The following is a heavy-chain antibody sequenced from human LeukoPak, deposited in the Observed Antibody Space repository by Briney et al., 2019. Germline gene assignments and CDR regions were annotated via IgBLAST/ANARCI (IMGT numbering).Heavy chain of an antibody. CDR3: AKDLGFCSSTSCGYYSDY. CDR2: IRYDGSNK. Sequence: GGSLRLSCAASGFTFSSYGIHWVRQAPGKGLEWVAFIRYDGSNKYYADSVKGRFTISRDNSKNTLYLQMNSLRPEDTAVYYCAKDLGFCSSTSCGYYSDYWGQGTLVTVSS. V-gene: IGHV3-30*02. J-gene: IGHJ4*02. D-gene: IGHD2-2*01. CDR1: GFTFSSYG.